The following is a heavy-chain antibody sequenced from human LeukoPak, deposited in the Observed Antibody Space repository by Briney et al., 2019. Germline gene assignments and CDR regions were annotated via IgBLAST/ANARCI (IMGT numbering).Heavy chain of an antibody. J-gene: IGHJ4*02. CDR1: GFTFSSYG. V-gene: IGHV3-33*01. CDR3: ARDSLYTAMDPLDY. CDR2: IWYDGSNK. D-gene: IGHD5-18*01. Sequence: GRSLRLSCAASGFTFSSYGMHWVRQAPGKGLEWVAVIWYDGSNKYYADSVKGRFTISRDNSKNTLYLRMNSLRAEDTAVYYCARDSLYTAMDPLDYWGQGTLVTVSS.